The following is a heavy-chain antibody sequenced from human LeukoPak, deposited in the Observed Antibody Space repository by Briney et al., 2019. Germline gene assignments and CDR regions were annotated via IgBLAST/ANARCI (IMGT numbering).Heavy chain of an antibody. CDR2: IYYSGST. CDR1: GGSISSYY. D-gene: IGHD6-19*01. V-gene: IGHV4-59*01. Sequence: SETLSLTCTVSGGSISSYYWSWIRQPPGKGLEWIGYIYYSGSTNYNPSLKSRVTISVDTSKNQFSLKLSSVTAADTAVYYCATGHGIAVAGTDYWGQGTLVTVPS. CDR3: ATGHGIAVAGTDY. J-gene: IGHJ4*02.